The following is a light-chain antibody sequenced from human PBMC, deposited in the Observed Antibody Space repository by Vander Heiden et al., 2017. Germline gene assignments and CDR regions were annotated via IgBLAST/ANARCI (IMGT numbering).Light chain of an antibody. Sequence: SYLLTQPPSVSVAPGQTATVTCGGTNIKSKRVHWHQQRPGQAPLLVLYDDTERPSGIPERFSGSTSGNTATLAIRRVEAGDEADYYCQVWDSATDSQVFGSGTFVTVL. CDR3: QVWDSATDSQV. J-gene: IGLJ1*01. CDR1: NIKSKR. V-gene: IGLV3-21*02. CDR2: DDT.